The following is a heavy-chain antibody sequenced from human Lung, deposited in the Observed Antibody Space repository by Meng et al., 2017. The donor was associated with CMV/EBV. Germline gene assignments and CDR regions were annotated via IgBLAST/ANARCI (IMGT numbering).Heavy chain of an antibody. V-gene: IGHV4-61*02. Sequence: SVGSNISVSCYWTWVRQPAGKGLEWIGRIYTSETTNYSPSLKSRVTISVDTSKNQFSLKLRSVTAADTAVYYCARDCRDGYNSGLDYWGQGTLVTVSS. CDR1: VGSNISVSCY. J-gene: IGHJ4*02. D-gene: IGHD5-24*01. CDR2: IYTSETT. CDR3: ARDCRDGYNSGLDY.